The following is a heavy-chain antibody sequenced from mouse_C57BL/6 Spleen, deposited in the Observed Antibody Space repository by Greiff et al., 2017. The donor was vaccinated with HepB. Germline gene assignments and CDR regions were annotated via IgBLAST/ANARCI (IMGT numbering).Heavy chain of an antibody. CDR2: IYPGDGDT. CDR3: ARGLRRYFDV. D-gene: IGHD2-4*01. CDR1: GYAFSSSW. V-gene: IGHV1-82*01. Sequence: QVQLQHSGPELVKPGASVKISCKASGYAFSSSWMNWVKQRPGKGLEWIGRIYPGDGDTNYNGKFKGKATLTADKSSSTAYMQLSSLTSEDSAVYFCARGLRRYFDVWGTGTTVTVSS. J-gene: IGHJ1*03.